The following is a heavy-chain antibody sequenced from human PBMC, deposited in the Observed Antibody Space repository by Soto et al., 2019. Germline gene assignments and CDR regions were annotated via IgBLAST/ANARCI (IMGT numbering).Heavy chain of an antibody. CDR1: GYTFNTYG. Sequence: GASVKVSCKTSGYTFNTYGINWVRQAPGQGLELMGWISAYDGKTTYAEKFQGRVTLTTDTSTSTAYMELRSLRSDDTAIYYCARDPHEFWTSYWFDTWGQGTTVTVSS. CDR2: ISAYDGKT. V-gene: IGHV1-18*01. D-gene: IGHD3-3*01. CDR3: ARDPHEFWTSYWFDT. J-gene: IGHJ5*02.